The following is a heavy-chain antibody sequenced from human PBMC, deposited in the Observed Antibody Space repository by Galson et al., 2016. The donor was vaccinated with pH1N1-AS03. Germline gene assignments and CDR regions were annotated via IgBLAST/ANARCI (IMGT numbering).Heavy chain of an antibody. V-gene: IGHV6-1*01. CDR3: ARGKNSGFDY. CDR1: GDSVSGSRGVA. Sequence: CAISGDSVSGSRGVAWNWIRQSPSRGLEWLGRTFYWSKWSNDYAETVKSRITIDTDTSNNQFSLHLNSVTPEDTAIYFRARGKNSGFDYWGQGTPVTVSS. CDR2: TFYWSKWSN. D-gene: IGHD3-10*01. J-gene: IGHJ4*02.